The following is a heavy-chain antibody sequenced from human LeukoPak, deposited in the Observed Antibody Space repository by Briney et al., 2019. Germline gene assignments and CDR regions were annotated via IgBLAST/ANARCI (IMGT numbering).Heavy chain of an antibody. V-gene: IGHV3-23*01. CDR1: GFTFNNYA. CDR3: AKSNSDFNSFDY. J-gene: IGHJ4*02. CDR2: ISGSDAGT. Sequence: GGSLRLSCAASGFTFNNYAMSWGCHAPGKGLEWVSAISGSDAGTSYADSVKGRFIISRDNSKNTLYLQMNSLRAEDTAVYYCAKSNSDFNSFDYWGQGTLVAVSS. D-gene: IGHD2-21*01.